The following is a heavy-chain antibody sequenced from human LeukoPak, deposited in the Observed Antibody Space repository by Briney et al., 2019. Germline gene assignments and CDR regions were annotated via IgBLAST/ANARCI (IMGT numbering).Heavy chain of an antibody. D-gene: IGHD4-17*01. Sequence: TSETLSLTCAVYGGSFSGYYWSWIRQPPGKGLEWIGEINHSGSTNYNPSLKSRVTISVDTSKNQFSLKLSSVTAADTAVYYCARLGSGYGNYYYYGMDVWGQGTTVTVSS. CDR2: INHSGST. CDR1: GGSFSGYY. J-gene: IGHJ6*02. V-gene: IGHV4-34*01. CDR3: ARLGSGYGNYYYYGMDV.